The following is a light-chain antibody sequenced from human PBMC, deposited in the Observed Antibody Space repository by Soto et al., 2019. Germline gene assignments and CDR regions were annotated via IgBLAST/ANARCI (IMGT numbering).Light chain of an antibody. V-gene: IGKV3-15*01. J-gene: IGKJ1*01. CDR2: DAS. CDR3: QQYNNWPPWT. Sequence: EVVMTLSPASLSASPGDRVALSCRASQNIRSSLDWYQQRPGQAPRLLIYDASTRATGIPPRFSGGGSGPEFTVTISSLQSEDFAICYCQQYNNWPPWTFGQGTKVDI. CDR1: QNIRSS.